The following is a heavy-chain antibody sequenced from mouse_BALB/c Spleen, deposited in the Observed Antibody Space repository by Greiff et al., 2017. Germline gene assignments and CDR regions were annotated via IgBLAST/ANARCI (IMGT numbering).Heavy chain of an antibody. CDR1: GFTFSSFG. V-gene: IGHV5-17*02. CDR3: ARNGYDAMDY. D-gene: IGHD1-2*01. J-gene: IGHJ4*01. CDR2: ISSGSSII. Sequence: EVQLVESGGGLVQPGGSRKLSCAASGFTFSSFGMHWVRQAPEKGLEWVAYISSGSSIIYYADTVKGRFTISRDNPKNTLFLQMTSLRSEDTAMYYCARNGYDAMDYWGQGTSVTVSS.